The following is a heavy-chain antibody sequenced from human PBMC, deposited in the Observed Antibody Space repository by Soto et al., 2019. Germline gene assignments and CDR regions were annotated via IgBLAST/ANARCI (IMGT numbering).Heavy chain of an antibody. CDR2: IWYDGSNK. V-gene: IGHV3-33*01. Sequence: LRLSCAASGFTFSSYGMHWVRQAPGKGLEWVAVIWYDGSNKYYADSVKGRFTISRDNSKNTLYLQMNSLRAGDTAVYYCARGSPYYYYGMDVWGQGTTVTVSS. CDR3: ARGSPYYYYGMDV. CDR1: GFTFSSYG. J-gene: IGHJ6*02.